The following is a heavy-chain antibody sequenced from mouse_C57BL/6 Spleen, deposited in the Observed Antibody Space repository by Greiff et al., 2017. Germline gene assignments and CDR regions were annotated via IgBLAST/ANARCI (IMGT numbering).Heavy chain of an antibody. Sequence: VMLVESGPGLVAPSQSLSITCTVSGFSLTSYGVHWVRQPPGKGLEWLVVIWSDGSTTYNSALKSRLSISKDNSKSQVFLKMNSLQTDDTAMYYCARGDGNPGDYAMDYWGQGTSVTVSS. J-gene: IGHJ4*01. D-gene: IGHD2-1*01. CDR2: IWSDGST. V-gene: IGHV2-6*03. CDR1: GFSLTSYG. CDR3: ARGDGNPGDYAMDY.